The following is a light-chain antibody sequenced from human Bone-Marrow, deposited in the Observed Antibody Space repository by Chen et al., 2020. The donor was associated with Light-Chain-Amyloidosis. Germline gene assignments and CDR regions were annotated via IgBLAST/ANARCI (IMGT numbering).Light chain of an antibody. J-gene: IGLJ3*02. CDR1: SSDVGGYNY. V-gene: IGLV2-11*01. Sequence: QSALTQPRSVSGSPGQSVTISCTGTSSDVGGYNYVSWYQQHPGKAPKLMIYDVSKRPSGVPDRFSVSKSGNTASLTISGRQAEDEADYCCCSYAGSYTWVFGGGTKLTVL. CDR3: CSYAGSYTWV. CDR2: DVS.